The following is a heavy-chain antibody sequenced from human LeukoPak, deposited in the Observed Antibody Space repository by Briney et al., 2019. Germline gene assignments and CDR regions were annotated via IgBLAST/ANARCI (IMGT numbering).Heavy chain of an antibody. Sequence: EASLRLSCAAAGFTFSNYGMHWVRQAPSNGLELVAVIRYDGSNKYYADSVKGRFTISRDNSKNTLYLQMNSLRAEDTAVYYCARSETGTYYYYYYMDVWGKGTTVTVSS. CDR2: IRYDGSNK. V-gene: IGHV3-33*01. CDR3: ARSETGTYYYYYYMDV. CDR1: GFTFSNYG. D-gene: IGHD7-27*01. J-gene: IGHJ6*03.